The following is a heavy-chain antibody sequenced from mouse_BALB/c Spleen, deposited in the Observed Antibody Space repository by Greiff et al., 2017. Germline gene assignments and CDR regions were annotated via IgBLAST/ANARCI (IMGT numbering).Heavy chain of an antibody. CDR1: GYSITSDYA. CDR2: ISYSGST. CDR3: ARKDITTATGDYAMDY. Sequence: EVQGVESGPGLVKPSQSLSLTCTVTGYSITSDYAWNWIRQFPGNKLEWMGYISYSGSTSYNPSLKSRISITRDTSKNQFFLQLNSVTTEDTATYYCARKDITTATGDYAMDYWGQGTSVTVSS. V-gene: IGHV3-2*02. J-gene: IGHJ4*01. D-gene: IGHD1-2*01.